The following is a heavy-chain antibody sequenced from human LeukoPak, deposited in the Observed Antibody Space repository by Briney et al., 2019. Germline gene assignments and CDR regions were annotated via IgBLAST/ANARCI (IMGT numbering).Heavy chain of an antibody. CDR1: GFTFSSYG. CDR2: ISYDGSNK. V-gene: IGHV3-30*18. CDR3: AKEALFGCSGGSCYSSFDY. D-gene: IGHD2-15*01. J-gene: IGHJ4*02. Sequence: GGSLRLSCAASGFTFSSYGMHWVRQAPGKGLEWVAVISYDGSNKYYADSVKGRFTISRDNSKNTLYLQMNSLRAEDTAVYYCAKEALFGCSGGSCYSSFDYWGQGTLVTVSS.